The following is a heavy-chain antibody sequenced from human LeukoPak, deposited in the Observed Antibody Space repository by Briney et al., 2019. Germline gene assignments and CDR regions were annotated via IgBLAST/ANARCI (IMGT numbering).Heavy chain of an antibody. V-gene: IGHV3-30*02. CDR1: GFSFSSYG. CDR3: ARYSGYDRNDAFDI. CDR2: IRYDGSNK. J-gene: IGHJ3*02. D-gene: IGHD5-12*01. Sequence: PWGSLRLSCAASGFSFSSYGMHWVRQAPGKGLEWVAFIRYDGSNKYYADSVKGRFTISRDNSKNTLYLQMNSLRAEDTAVYYCARYSGYDRNDAFDIWGQGTMVTVSS.